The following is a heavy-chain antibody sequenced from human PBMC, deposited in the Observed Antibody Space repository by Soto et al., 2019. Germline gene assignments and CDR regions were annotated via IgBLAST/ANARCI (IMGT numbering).Heavy chain of an antibody. D-gene: IGHD2-15*01. Sequence: QLRLQESGPGLVKPSETLSLTCSVSGGSINSTSFYWGWIRQPPGKGLEWIGNIYYSGRTYYNPSLKSRVTISVDKSKNEFSLKLTSVTAADTAVYFCARRCTDPLLVFYSYSGMDVWGQGTTVTVSS. CDR1: GGSINSTSFY. CDR3: ARRCTDPLLVFYSYSGMDV. V-gene: IGHV4-39*01. J-gene: IGHJ6*02. CDR2: IYYSGRT.